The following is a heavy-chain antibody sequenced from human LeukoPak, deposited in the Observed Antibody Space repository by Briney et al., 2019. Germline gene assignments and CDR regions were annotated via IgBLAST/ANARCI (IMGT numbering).Heavy chain of an antibody. D-gene: IGHD3-3*01. J-gene: IGHJ4*02. CDR2: IYTSGST. V-gene: IGHV4-4*09. CDR1: GGSISSYY. Sequence: SETLSLTCTVSGGSISSYYWSWIRQPPGKGLEWIGYIYTSGSTNYNPSLKSRVTISVDTSKNQFSLKLSSVTAADTAVYYCARDYDFGSGYFGVVDWGQGTLVTVSS. CDR3: ARDYDFGSGYFGVVD.